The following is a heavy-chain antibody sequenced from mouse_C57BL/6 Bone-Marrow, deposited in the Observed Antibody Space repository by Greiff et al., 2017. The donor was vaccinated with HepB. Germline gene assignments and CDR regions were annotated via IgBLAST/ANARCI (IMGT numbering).Heavy chain of an antibody. Sequence: EVKLVESGGDLVKPGGSLKLSCAASGFTFSSYGMSWVRQTPDKRLEWVATISSGGSYTYYPDSAKGRFTISRDNAKNTLYLQMSSLKSEDTAMYYCARPFITTVVARGYYYAMDYWGQGTSVTVSS. D-gene: IGHD1-1*01. CDR3: ARPFITTVVARGYYYAMDY. V-gene: IGHV5-6*01. CDR2: ISSGGSYT. J-gene: IGHJ4*01. CDR1: GFTFSSYG.